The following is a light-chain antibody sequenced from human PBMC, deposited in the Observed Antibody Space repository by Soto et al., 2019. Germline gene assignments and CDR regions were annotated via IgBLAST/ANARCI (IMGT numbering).Light chain of an antibody. V-gene: IGKV1-39*01. CDR2: AAS. CDR3: QQSYSTPRALT. J-gene: IGKJ4*01. Sequence: DIHMTQSPSSLSASVGDRVTITFLASQSISSYLNWYQQKPGKAPKLLIYAASSLQSGVPSRFSGSGSGTDFTLTISSLQPEDFATYYCQQSYSTPRALTFGGGTKVDIK. CDR1: QSISSY.